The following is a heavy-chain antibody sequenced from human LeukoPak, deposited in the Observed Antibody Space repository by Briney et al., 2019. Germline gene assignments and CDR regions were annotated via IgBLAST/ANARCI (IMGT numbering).Heavy chain of an antibody. CDR1: GYTLTELS. CDR3: ATHSPDILTGRGAFDI. Sequence: ASVKVSCKVSGYTLTELSMHWVRQAPGKGLEWMGGFDPEDGETIYAQKFQGRVTMTEDTSTDTAYMELSSLRSEDTAVYYCATHSPDILTGRGAFDIWGQGTMVTVSS. J-gene: IGHJ3*02. V-gene: IGHV1-24*01. CDR2: FDPEDGET. D-gene: IGHD3-9*01.